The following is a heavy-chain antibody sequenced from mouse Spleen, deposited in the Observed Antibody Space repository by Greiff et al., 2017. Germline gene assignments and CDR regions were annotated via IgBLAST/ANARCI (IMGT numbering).Heavy chain of an antibody. CDR2: IFPGTGTT. J-gene: IGHJ2*01. V-gene: IGHV1S132*01. Sequence: QVQLKQSGAELVKPGASVKLSCKTSGYTFTSYWIQWVKQRPGQGLGWIGEIFPGTGTTYYNEKFKGKATLTIDTSSSTAYMQLSSLTSEDSAVYFCARGPYYRYLYFDYWGQGTTLTVSS. CDR1: GYTFTSYW. D-gene: IGHD2-14*01. CDR3: ARGPYYRYLYFDY.